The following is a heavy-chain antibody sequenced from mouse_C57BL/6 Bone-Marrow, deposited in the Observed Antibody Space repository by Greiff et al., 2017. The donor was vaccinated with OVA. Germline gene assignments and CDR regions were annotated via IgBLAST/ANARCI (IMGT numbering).Heavy chain of an antibody. Sequence: VKLVESGAELVRPGTSVKMSCKASGYTFTNYWIGWAKQRPGHGLEWIGDIYPGGGYTNYNEKFKGKATLTADKSSSTAYMQFSSLTSEDSAIYYCARRDPSSWYFDVWGTGTTVTVSS. V-gene: IGHV1-63*01. J-gene: IGHJ1*03. CDR2: IYPGGGYT. CDR1: GYTFTNYW. CDR3: ARRDPSSWYFDV. D-gene: IGHD6-1*01.